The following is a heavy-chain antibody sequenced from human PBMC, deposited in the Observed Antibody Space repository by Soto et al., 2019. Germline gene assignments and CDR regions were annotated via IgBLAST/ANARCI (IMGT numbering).Heavy chain of an antibody. CDR3: ASSYGSGYRAFDY. J-gene: IGHJ4*02. D-gene: IGHD3-10*01. CDR1: GDTFTFYS. Sequence: QVQLVQSGAEVKKPGSSVRVSCKASGDTFTFYSINWVRQAPGLGLEWMGRINPILSMSNYAQRFQGRVTMTADKSTITAYMELSILRSEDTALYYCASSYGSGYRAFDYWGQGVLVTVSS. V-gene: IGHV1-69*02. CDR2: INPILSMS.